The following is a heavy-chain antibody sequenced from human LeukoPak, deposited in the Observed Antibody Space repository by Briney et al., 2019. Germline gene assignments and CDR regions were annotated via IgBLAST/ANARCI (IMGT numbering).Heavy chain of an antibody. CDR3: AKDGRIVGAAFSAY. Sequence: GGSLRLSCVASGFIFSSYAMNWVRQAPGKGLEWVSGISGSGGSTYYADSVKGRFTISRDNSKNTLYLQMNSLRAEDTAVYYCAKDGRIVGAAFSAYWGQGTLVTVSS. J-gene: IGHJ4*02. CDR1: GFIFSSYA. D-gene: IGHD1-26*01. V-gene: IGHV3-23*01. CDR2: ISGSGGST.